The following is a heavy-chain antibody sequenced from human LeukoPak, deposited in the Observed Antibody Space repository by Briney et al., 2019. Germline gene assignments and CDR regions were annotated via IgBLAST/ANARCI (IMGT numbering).Heavy chain of an antibody. CDR1: GYTFTGYY. Sequence: ASVKVSCKASGYTFTGYYMHWVRQAPGQGLEWMGWINPSSGGTNYAQKFQGRVTMTRDTSISTAYMELSRLRSDDTAVYYCARDRGYYDSGNWFDPWGQGTLVTVSS. V-gene: IGHV1-2*02. D-gene: IGHD3-22*01. CDR3: ARDRGYYDSGNWFDP. CDR2: INPSSGGT. J-gene: IGHJ5*02.